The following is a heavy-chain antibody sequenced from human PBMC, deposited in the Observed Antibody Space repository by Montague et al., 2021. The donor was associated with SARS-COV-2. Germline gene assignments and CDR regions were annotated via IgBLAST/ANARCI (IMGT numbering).Heavy chain of an antibody. Sequence: SETLSLTCAVYGGSFSGYYWSWICQPPGKGLEWIGEINHSGSTNYNPSLKSRVTISVDTSKNQFSLKLSSVTAADTAVYYCARGTTVTTFYYYYYGMDVWGQGTTVTVSS. CDR3: ARGTTVTTFYYYYYGMDV. V-gene: IGHV4-34*01. CDR1: GGSFSGYY. J-gene: IGHJ6*02. CDR2: INHSGST. D-gene: IGHD4-17*01.